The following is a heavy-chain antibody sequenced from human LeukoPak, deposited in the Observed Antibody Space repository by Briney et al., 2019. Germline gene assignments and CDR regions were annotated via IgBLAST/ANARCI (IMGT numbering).Heavy chain of an antibody. J-gene: IGHJ4*02. CDR2: IKQDGSEK. CDR3: SRRLDY. Sequence: GGSLRLSCAASGFTFSSSWMSWVRQAPGKGMEWVANIKQDGSEKHYADSVKGRFTISRDNAKNSLFLQMNGLRAEDTAVYYCSRRLDYWGQGALVTVSS. V-gene: IGHV3-7*01. CDR1: GFTFSSSW.